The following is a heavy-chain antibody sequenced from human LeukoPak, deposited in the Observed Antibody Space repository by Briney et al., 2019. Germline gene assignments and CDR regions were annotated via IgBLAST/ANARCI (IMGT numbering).Heavy chain of an antibody. CDR3: ARDSSALVRGMRDRYYYGLDV. CDR1: GGTFSIYA. V-gene: IGHV1-69*01. J-gene: IGHJ6*02. Sequence: SVKVSCKASGGTFSIYAISWVRQAPGQGLEWMGGIIPIFGAPNYAQRFQGRVTITADESTSTAYMELSSLRSEDTAVYYCARDSSALVRGMRDRYYYGLDVWGQGTSVTVSS. D-gene: IGHD3-10*01. CDR2: IIPIFGAP.